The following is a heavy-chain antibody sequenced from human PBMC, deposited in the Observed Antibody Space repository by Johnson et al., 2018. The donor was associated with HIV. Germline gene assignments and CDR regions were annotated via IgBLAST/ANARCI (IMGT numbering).Heavy chain of an antibody. V-gene: IGHV3-20*04. CDR3: AKGVWGSHSIDAFDI. CDR2: INWKDGST. Sequence: VQLVESGGRVVRPGGSLIVSCTATGFTFDDYVVSWVRHAPGKGLEWVSSINWKDGSTTYADSVKGRFIVSRDNAKHSLYLQMNSLRAEDTALYYCAKGVWGSHSIDAFDIWGQGTTVTVSS. CDR1: GFTFDDYV. J-gene: IGHJ3*02. D-gene: IGHD3-16*01.